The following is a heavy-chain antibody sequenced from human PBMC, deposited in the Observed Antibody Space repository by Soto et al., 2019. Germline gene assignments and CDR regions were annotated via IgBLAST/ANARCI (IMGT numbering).Heavy chain of an antibody. V-gene: IGHV1-58*02. J-gene: IGHJ4*02. CDR1: GFTFTSSA. CDR3: AADSRYCSGGNCEDY. D-gene: IGHD2-15*01. Sequence: QMQLVQSGPEVKKPGTSVKVSCKASGFTFTSSAMQWVRQARGQRLEWIGWIVVGSGHTNYAQKFQERVTITRDMYTSTAYMELSSLRSEDTAVYYCAADSRYCSGGNCEDYWGQGTLVTVSS. CDR2: IVVGSGHT.